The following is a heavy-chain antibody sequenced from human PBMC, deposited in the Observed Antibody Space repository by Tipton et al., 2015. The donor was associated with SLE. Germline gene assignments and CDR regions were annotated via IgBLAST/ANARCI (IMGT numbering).Heavy chain of an antibody. Sequence: TLSLTCAVYGGSFSGYYWSWIRQPPGKGLEWIGEINHSGSTNYNPSLKSRVTISVDTSKNQFSLKLSSVTAADTAVYYCARVGVVVVASYGMDVWGQGTTVTVSS. CDR3: ARVGVVVVASYGMDV. J-gene: IGHJ6*02. V-gene: IGHV4-34*01. CDR1: GGSFSGYY. CDR2: INHSGST. D-gene: IGHD2-15*01.